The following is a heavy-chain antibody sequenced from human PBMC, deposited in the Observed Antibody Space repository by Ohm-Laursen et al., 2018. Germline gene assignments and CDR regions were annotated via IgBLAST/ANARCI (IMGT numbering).Heavy chain of an antibody. CDR2: IYSGGST. CDR3: ARDFSVMGAYSSSSGLNY. J-gene: IGHJ4*02. Sequence: SLRLSCAASGFTVSSNYMSWVRQAPGKGLEWVSVIYSGGSTYYADSVKGRFTISRDNARNTLYLQMNSLRAEDTAVYYCARDFSVMGAYSSSSGLNYWGQGTLVTVSS. V-gene: IGHV3-53*01. D-gene: IGHD6-6*01. CDR1: GFTVSSNY.